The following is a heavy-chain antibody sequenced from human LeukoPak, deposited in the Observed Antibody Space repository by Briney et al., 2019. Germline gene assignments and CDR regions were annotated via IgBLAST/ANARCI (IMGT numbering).Heavy chain of an antibody. CDR1: GFTFSNYY. CDR3: ARGIAVAGTGAFDI. Sequence: GGSLRLSCAVSGFTFSNYYMSWIRQAPGKGLEWVSYISSSGSTIYYADSVKGRFTISRDNAKNSLYLQMNSLRAEDTAVYYCARGIAVAGTGAFDIWGQGTMVTVSS. V-gene: IGHV3-11*01. J-gene: IGHJ3*02. CDR2: ISSSGSTI. D-gene: IGHD6-19*01.